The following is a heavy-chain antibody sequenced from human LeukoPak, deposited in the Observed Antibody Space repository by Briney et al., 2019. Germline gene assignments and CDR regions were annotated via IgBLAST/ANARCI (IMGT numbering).Heavy chain of an antibody. CDR1: GESFSGYY. Sequence: SETLSLTCAVYGESFSGYYWSWIRQPPGKGLEWIGEINHSGSTNYNPSLKSRVHISVDTSKDQFSLKLSSVTAADTAVYYCARGAGRQWQRWGQGTLVSVSS. V-gene: IGHV4-34*01. J-gene: IGHJ4*02. CDR2: INHSGST. D-gene: IGHD6-19*01. CDR3: ARGAGRQWQR.